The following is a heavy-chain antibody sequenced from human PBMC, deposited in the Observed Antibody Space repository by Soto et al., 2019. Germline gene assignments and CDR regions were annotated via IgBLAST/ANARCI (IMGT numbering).Heavy chain of an antibody. Sequence: GGSLRLSCVGAGFTFSSFDMNWVRQTPGKGLEWLSYIGRSGETIYYADSVKGRFTISRDNAKSSLFFQLNCLRDAHTGIYYRSGDRGPGAARCPTFYYWRRGTLVTVSS. D-gene: IGHD6-6*01. J-gene: IGHJ4*02. CDR3: SGDRGPGAARCPTFYY. CDR2: IGRSGETI. V-gene: IGHV3-48*03. CDR1: GFTFSSFD.